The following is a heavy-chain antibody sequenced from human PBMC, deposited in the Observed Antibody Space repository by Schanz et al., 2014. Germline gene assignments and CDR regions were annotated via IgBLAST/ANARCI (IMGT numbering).Heavy chain of an antibody. D-gene: IGHD4-17*01. CDR3: AKDHYGDSMPEKVDY. J-gene: IGHJ4*02. CDR1: GFTFNTYA. CDR2: ISYDGTNK. Sequence: QVHLVESGGGVVQPGRSLRLSCVASGFTFNTYAMHWVRQAPGKGLEWVAAISYDGTNKYYPDSVKGRFTISRDNSKNTLFLQLNSLRPEDAAVYFCAKDHYGDSMPEKVDYWGQGTLVTVSS. V-gene: IGHV3-30*04.